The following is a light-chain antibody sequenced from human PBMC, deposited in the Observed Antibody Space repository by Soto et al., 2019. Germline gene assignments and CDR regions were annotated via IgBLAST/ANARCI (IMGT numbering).Light chain of an antibody. CDR2: DAS. CDR3: QLYGSARYT. Sequence: EIVLTQSPATLSLSPGERATLSCRASQSVSSYLAWYQQKPGQAPRLLIYDASNRATGIPARFSGSGSGTDFTLTISSLEPEDFAVYYCQLYGSARYTFGQGTKLEIK. J-gene: IGKJ2*01. CDR1: QSVSSY. V-gene: IGKV3-11*01.